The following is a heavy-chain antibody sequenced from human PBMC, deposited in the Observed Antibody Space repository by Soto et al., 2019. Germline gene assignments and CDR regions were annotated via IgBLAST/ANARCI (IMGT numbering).Heavy chain of an antibody. V-gene: IGHV1-2*02. CDR2: IHPNSGVT. J-gene: IGHJ4*02. D-gene: IGHD5-12*01. CDR3: ARAGLTTLELATTY. Sequence: QVQLVQSGAEVKKPGASVKVSCKVSGYTFTSYGISWVRQAPGQGLEWMGWIHPNSGVTKFPQKFQGRVIMTRDTSISTVYMELSRLTSDDTAIYYCARAGLTTLELATTYWGQGTLVTVSS. CDR1: GYTFTSYG.